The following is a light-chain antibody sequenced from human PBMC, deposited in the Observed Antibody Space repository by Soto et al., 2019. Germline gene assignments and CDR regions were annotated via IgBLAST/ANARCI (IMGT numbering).Light chain of an antibody. CDR3: QQFDTYPLT. Sequence: AIQLTQSPSSLSASVGDRVTITCRASQGIGSSTFAWYQQKAGKAPTLLIYDVSKLQRGVPTRFSGSGSGTDFSLTISSLQPEDFATYYCQQFDTYPLTFGQGTRLDIK. V-gene: IGKV1-13*02. J-gene: IGKJ5*01. CDR2: DVS. CDR1: QGIGSST.